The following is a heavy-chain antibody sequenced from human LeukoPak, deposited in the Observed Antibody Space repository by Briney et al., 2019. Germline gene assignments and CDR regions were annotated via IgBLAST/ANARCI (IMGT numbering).Heavy chain of an antibody. V-gene: IGHV1-2*07. CDR1: GYTFAGYY. J-gene: IGHJ5*02. CDR3: ARVYSPGIAAAGTAP. D-gene: IGHD6-13*01. Sequence: GASVKVSCKASGYTFAGYYMHWVRQAPGHGLRWMGWITPKSDGTNYTHKFQGRVTMTRDTSISTAYMELSRLRSDATAVSYCARVYSPGIAAAGTAPWGQGTLVTVSS. CDR2: ITPKSDGT.